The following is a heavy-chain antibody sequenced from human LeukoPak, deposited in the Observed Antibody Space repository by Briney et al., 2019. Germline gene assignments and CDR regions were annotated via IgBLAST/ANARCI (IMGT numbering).Heavy chain of an antibody. CDR3: ARGQTTVTN. J-gene: IGHJ4*02. CDR2: IKQDGSEK. CDR1: GFTFSSYW. Sequence: GGSLRLSCAASGFTFSSYWMSWVRQAPGKGLEWVANIKQDGSEKYYVDSVKGRFTISRDNAKNSLYLQRSSLRAEETAVYYCARGQTTVTNWGQGTLVTVSS. D-gene: IGHD4-17*01. V-gene: IGHV3-7*03.